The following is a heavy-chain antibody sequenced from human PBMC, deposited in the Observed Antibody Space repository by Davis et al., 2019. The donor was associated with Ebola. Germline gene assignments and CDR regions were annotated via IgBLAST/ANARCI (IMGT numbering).Heavy chain of an antibody. CDR1: GGSMTSRGYY. D-gene: IGHD3-16*02. CDR2: IYYSGST. CDR3: ARGMIMFGGVIAPFDP. J-gene: IGHJ5*02. V-gene: IGHV4-61*08. Sequence: SETLSLTCNVSGGSMTSRGYYWNWIRQPPGKGLEWLGYIYYSGSTDYSPSLRGRVTISLDTSKNQFSLRLSSVTAADTAVYYCARGMIMFGGVIAPFDPWGQGTLVTVSS.